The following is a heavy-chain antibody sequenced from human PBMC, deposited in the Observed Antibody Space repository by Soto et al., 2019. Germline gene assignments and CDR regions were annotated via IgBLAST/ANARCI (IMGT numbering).Heavy chain of an antibody. J-gene: IGHJ5*02. V-gene: IGHV1-2*06. Sequence: QVQLVQSGAEVKKPGASVKVSCKASGYTFIGYYIHWGRQAPGQGLEWMGRINPRSGDTTYAQKFQGRLSMTRETSISTAYMELRSLRSDDTAVYYCGRDGVGATPLGWFDPWGQGSLVTVSS. D-gene: IGHD1-26*01. CDR2: INPRSGDT. CDR3: GRDGVGATPLGWFDP. CDR1: GYTFIGYY.